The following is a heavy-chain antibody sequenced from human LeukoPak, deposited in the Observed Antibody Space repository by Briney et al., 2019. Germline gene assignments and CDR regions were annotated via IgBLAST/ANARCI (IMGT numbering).Heavy chain of an antibody. CDR2: ITGDGGST. J-gene: IGHJ4*02. CDR3: AKDYYGSGRFFDY. V-gene: IGHV3-43*02. D-gene: IGHD3-10*01. CDR1: GFTLDDYA. Sequence: GGSLRLSCAASGFTLDDYAPHWVRQAPGKGLEWVSLITGDGGSTYYADSVKGRFTISRDNSQNSLYLQMNSLRTEDTALYYCAKDYYGSGRFFDYWGQGTLVTVSS.